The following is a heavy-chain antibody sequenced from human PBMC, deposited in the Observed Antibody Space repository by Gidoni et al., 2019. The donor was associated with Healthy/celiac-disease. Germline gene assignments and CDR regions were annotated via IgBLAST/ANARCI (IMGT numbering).Heavy chain of an antibody. J-gene: IGHJ5*02. CDR2: IYYSGST. V-gene: IGHV4-39*01. CDR3: ARQGRWGSYRFNWFDP. D-gene: IGHD3-16*02. CDR1: GGSISSSSYY. Sequence: QLQLQESGPGLVKPSETLSLTCTVSGGSISSSSYYWGWIRQPPGKGLEWIGSIYYSGSTYYNPSLKSRVTISVDTSKNQFSLKRSSVTAADTAVYYCARQGRWGSYRFNWFDPWGQGTLVTVSS.